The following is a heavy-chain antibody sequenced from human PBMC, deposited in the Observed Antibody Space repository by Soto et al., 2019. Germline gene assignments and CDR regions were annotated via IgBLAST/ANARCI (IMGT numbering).Heavy chain of an antibody. CDR3: ARTRYPNYYYGMDV. D-gene: IGHD1-1*01. CDR2: IGGSGGST. J-gene: IGHJ6*02. CDR1: GFTFSIYA. Sequence: GGSLRLSCAASGFTFSIYAMSWVRQAPGKGLEWVSTIGGSGGSTYHTDSVKGRFTISRDNSKNTLYLQINSLRAEDTAVYYCARTRYPNYYYGMDVWGQGTTVTVSS. V-gene: IGHV3-23*01.